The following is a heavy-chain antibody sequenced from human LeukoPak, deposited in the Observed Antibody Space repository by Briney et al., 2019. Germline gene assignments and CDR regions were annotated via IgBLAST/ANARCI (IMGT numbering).Heavy chain of an antibody. CDR3: ARTPAAEDY. V-gene: IGHV3-30*04. Sequence: QAGGSLRLSCAASGFTFSNYAMYWVRQAPGKGLEWVAVISYDGSNTYYADSVKGRFTISRDNSKNTLYLQMNSLRTEDTAVYYCARTPAAEDYWGQGTLVTVSP. CDR1: GFTFSNYA. CDR2: ISYDGSNT. J-gene: IGHJ4*02. D-gene: IGHD6-13*01.